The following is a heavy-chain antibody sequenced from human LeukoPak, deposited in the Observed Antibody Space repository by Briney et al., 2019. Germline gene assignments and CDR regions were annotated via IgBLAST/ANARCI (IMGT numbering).Heavy chain of an antibody. D-gene: IGHD3-9*01. Sequence: GESLKISCKGSGYSFTSYWIGWVRQMPGKGLEWMGIIYPGDSDTRYSPSFQGQVTISADKSISTAYLQWSSLKASDTAMYYCARLGRGYDILTGYKYYYYGMGVWGRGTTVTVSS. CDR2: IYPGDSDT. CDR1: GYSFTSYW. CDR3: ARLGRGYDILTGYKYYYYGMGV. V-gene: IGHV5-51*01. J-gene: IGHJ6*02.